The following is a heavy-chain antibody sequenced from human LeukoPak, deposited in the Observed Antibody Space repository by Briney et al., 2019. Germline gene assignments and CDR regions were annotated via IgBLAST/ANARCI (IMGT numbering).Heavy chain of an antibody. J-gene: IGHJ5*02. V-gene: IGHV1-2*02. CDR2: INPNSGGT. D-gene: IGHD3-9*01. CDR1: GYTFTAYY. CDR3: ARGSIFSGNWFDP. Sequence: ASVKVSCKASGYTFTAYYMHWVRQAPGQGLEWMGWINPNSGGTKYAQKFQGRATMTRDTSISTAYMDLSSLTSDDTAVYYCARGSIFSGNWFDPWGRGTLVTVSS.